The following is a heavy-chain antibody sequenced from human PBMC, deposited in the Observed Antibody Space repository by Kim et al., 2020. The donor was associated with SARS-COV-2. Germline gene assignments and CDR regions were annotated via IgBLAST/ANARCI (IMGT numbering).Heavy chain of an antibody. Sequence: GGSLRLSCAASGFTFSSYWMHWVRQAPGKGLVWVSRINSDGSSTSYADSVKGRFTISRDNAKNTLYLQMNSLRAEDTAVYYCARYCSGGSCYSYYYYGMDVWGHGTTVTVSS. CDR2: INSDGSST. V-gene: IGHV3-74*01. D-gene: IGHD2-15*01. J-gene: IGHJ6*02. CDR3: ARYCSGGSCYSYYYYGMDV. CDR1: GFTFSSYW.